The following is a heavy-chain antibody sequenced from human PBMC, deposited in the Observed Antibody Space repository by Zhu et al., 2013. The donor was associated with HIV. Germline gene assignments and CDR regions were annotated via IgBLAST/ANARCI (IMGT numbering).Heavy chain of an antibody. Sequence: QVLLVQSGAVVQKPGASVKVSCKASGYTFIGYFIHWVRQATGQGLEWLGWMNPTNGHTGYGHQFQGRLTLTRDISKTTASLELGSLTFEDTAVYYCMRNKALTGDFDFWGQGTLVTVSS. CDR2: MNPTNGHT. CDR3: MRNKALTGDFDF. CDR1: GYTFIGYF. D-gene: IGHD1-20*01. J-gene: IGHJ4*02. V-gene: IGHV1-8*03.